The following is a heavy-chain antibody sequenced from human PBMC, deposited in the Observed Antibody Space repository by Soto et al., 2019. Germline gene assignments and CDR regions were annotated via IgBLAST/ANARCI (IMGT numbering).Heavy chain of an antibody. D-gene: IGHD3-10*01. CDR1: GGTFNNYA. J-gene: IGHJ6*02. V-gene: IGHV1-69*01. CDR3: ARDTREITRVRGVIPYYIYHMDV. Sequence: QVQLAQSGAEVKKRGSSVKVSCRVSGGTFNNYAISWVRQAHGEGLEWMGGIIPAFGTPKYAQRFQDRVTISADVYAATAYMELTSLRSDDTAVYYCARDTREITRVRGVIPYYIYHMDVWGPGTTVAVSS. CDR2: IIPAFGTP.